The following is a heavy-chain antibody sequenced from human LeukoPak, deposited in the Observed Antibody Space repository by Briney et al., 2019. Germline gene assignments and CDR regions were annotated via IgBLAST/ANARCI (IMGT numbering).Heavy chain of an antibody. CDR1: GGSFSGQY. J-gene: IGHJ4*02. CDR3: ARRPAGTIDY. CDR2: INNSGST. V-gene: IGHV4-34*01. Sequence: SETLSLTCAVYGGSFSGQYWSWIRQPPGKGLEWIGEINNSGSTNYNPSLKSRVTISVDTSKNQFSLKVNSVTAADTAVYYCARRPAGTIDYWGQGTLVTVSS. D-gene: IGHD6-19*01.